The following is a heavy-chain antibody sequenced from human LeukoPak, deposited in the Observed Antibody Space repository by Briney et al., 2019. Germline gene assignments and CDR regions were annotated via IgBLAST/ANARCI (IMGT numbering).Heavy chain of an antibody. CDR1: GLTLRSFG. V-gene: IGHV3-23*01. CDR3: ARDSMHMDV. D-gene: IGHD2-8*01. Sequence: GGSLRLSCAASGLTLRSFGMSWVRQAPGKGLEWVSFISGTGLSIYYGDSVKGRFTISRDNSKNTVYLEMNSLRAEDTAVYYCARDSMHMDVWGQGTTVTVSS. J-gene: IGHJ6*02. CDR2: ISGTGLSI.